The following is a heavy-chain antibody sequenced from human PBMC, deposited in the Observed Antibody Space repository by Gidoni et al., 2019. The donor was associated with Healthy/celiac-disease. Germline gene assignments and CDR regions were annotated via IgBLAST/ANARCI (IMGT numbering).Heavy chain of an antibody. CDR3: VMSAGNQLPPWYMDV. V-gene: IGHV4-31*03. Sequence: QVQLQESGPGLVKPSQTLSLTCTVSGGSISSGGYYWSWIRQHPGKGLEWIGYIYYSGSTYYNPSLKSRVTISVDTSKNQFSLKLSSVTAADTAVYYCVMSAGNQLPPWYMDVWGKGTTVTVSS. CDR2: IYYSGST. J-gene: IGHJ6*03. CDR1: GGSISSGGYY. D-gene: IGHD2-2*01.